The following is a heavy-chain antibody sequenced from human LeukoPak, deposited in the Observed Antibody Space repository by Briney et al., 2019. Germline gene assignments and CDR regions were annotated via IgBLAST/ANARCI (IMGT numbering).Heavy chain of an antibody. D-gene: IGHD3-16*01. CDR1: GFTFSPDW. J-gene: IGHJ4*02. CDR3: ARHGVY. Sequence: QPGGSLRLSCAASGFTFSPDWMHWVRQAPGKGLVWVSRMNFGGTTIDYADSVKGRFTISRDNAKNTLYLQMNSLRAEDTALYYCARHGVYWGQGTQVTVSS. CDR2: MNFGGTTI. V-gene: IGHV3-74*01.